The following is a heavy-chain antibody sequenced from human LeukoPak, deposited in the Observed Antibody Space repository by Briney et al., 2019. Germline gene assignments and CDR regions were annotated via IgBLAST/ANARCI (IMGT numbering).Heavy chain of an antibody. V-gene: IGHV4-4*07. Sequence: SETLSLTCTVSGGSISSYYWSWIRQPAGKGLEWIGRIYTSGSTNYNPSLRSRVTMSVDTSKNQFSLKLSSVTAADTAVYYCARHERRRFGELSGNWFDPWGQGTLVTVSS. CDR3: ARHERRRFGELSGNWFDP. CDR1: GGSISSYY. J-gene: IGHJ5*02. CDR2: IYTSGST. D-gene: IGHD3-10*01.